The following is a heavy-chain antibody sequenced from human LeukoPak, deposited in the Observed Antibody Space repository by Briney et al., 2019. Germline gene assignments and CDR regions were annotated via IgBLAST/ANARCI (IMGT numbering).Heavy chain of an antibody. CDR1: GFTFSSYA. CDR2: ISGSGGST. Sequence: GGSLRLSCAASGFTFSSYAMSWVRQAPGKGLEWVSAISGSGGSTYYADSVKGRFTIYRDNSKNTLYLQMDSLRAEDTAVYYCAKTSGYSSSWGAFDIWGQGTMVTVSS. J-gene: IGHJ3*02. V-gene: IGHV3-23*01. CDR3: AKTSGYSSSWGAFDI. D-gene: IGHD6-13*01.